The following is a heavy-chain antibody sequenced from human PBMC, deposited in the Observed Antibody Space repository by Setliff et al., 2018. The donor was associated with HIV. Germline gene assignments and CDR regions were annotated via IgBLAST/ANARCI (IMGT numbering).Heavy chain of an antibody. CDR3: ARVPPQVPGVAFDI. Sequence: GGSLRLSCAASGFTFSSYGMHWVRQAPGKGLEWVAFIRYDGSNKYYADSVKGRFTMSRDNYKNTVSLQMNSLRAEDTAVYYCARVPPQVPGVAFDIWGQGTMVTVSS. V-gene: IGHV3-30*02. D-gene: IGHD3-10*01. CDR2: IRYDGSNK. CDR1: GFTFSSYG. J-gene: IGHJ3*02.